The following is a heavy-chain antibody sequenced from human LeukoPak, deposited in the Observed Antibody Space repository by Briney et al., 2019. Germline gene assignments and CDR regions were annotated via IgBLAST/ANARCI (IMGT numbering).Heavy chain of an antibody. J-gene: IGHJ5*02. CDR2: INHSGST. V-gene: IGHV4-34*01. Sequence: PSETLSLTCAVYGGSFSGYYWSWIRQPPGKGLEWIGEINHSGSTNYNPSLKSRVTISVDTSKNQFSLKLSSVTAADTAVYCCARGRAFHYYGSGSYYNVAWFDPWGQGTLVTVSS. D-gene: IGHD3-10*01. CDR1: GGSFSGYY. CDR3: ARGRAFHYYGSGSYYNVAWFDP.